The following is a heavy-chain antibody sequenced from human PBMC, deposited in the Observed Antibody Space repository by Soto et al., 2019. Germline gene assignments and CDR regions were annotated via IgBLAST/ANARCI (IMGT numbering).Heavy chain of an antibody. CDR2: IYYSGST. CDR3: VIYQAEDGIRAVGSVSAFLRNRSSDL. D-gene: IGHD2-2*01. J-gene: IGHJ2*01. V-gene: IGHV4-39*01. Sequence: PGKGLEWIWSIYYSGSTYYNPSLKSRVTISVDTSKNQFSLKLSSVTAADTAVYYCVIYQAEDGIRAVGSVSAFLRNRSSDL.